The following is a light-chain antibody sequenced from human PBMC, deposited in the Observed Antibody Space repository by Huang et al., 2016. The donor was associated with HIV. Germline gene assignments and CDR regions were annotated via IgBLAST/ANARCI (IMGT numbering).Light chain of an antibody. CDR1: QSVRRN. CDR2: DAS. Sequence: EIVMTQSPGTLSVSPGERATLSCRASQSVRRNLAWYQQKPGQAPRPLIYDASSRATGVPARFSGSGSGTQFTLSISSLQSEDFAVYYCQQYDNWPPFTFGPGTKVDIK. V-gene: IGKV3-15*01. CDR3: QQYDNWPPFT. J-gene: IGKJ3*01.